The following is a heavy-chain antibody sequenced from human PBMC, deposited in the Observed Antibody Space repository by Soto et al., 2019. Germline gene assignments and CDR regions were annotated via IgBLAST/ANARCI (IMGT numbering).Heavy chain of an antibody. CDR1: GFTFSRYA. Sequence: GGSLRLSCAASGFTFSRYAMSWVRQAPGKGLEWVSAISGSGGSTYYADSVKGRFTISRDNSKNTLYLQMNSLRAEDTAVYYCAKDSKWLVINPHYFDYWGQGTLVTVSS. V-gene: IGHV3-23*01. CDR3: AKDSKWLVINPHYFDY. J-gene: IGHJ4*02. D-gene: IGHD6-19*01. CDR2: ISGSGGST.